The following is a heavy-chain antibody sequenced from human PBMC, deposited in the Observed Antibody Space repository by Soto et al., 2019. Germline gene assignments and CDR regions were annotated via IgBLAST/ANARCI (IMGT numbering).Heavy chain of an antibody. CDR2: INIGNGNT. D-gene: IGHD1-26*01. V-gene: IGHV1-3*04. CDR1: GYTFTSYA. Sequence: DSVQVSCKTSGYTFTSYAIHWLRQAPGQGLEWMAWINIGNGNTKYSQKFQGRVTVTRDTSASTAYVELSSLRSEDTAVYHCAPGKWDLPRCDDWGQGYLVTVS. CDR3: APGKWDLPRCDD. J-gene: IGHJ4*02.